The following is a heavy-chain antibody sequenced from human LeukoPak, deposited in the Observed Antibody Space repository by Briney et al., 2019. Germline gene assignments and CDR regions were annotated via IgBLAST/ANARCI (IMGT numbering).Heavy chain of an antibody. CDR1: GFTFSKYW. CDR2: INTDGTVT. V-gene: IGHV3-74*01. D-gene: IGHD6-19*01. J-gene: IGHJ4*02. CDR3: ATKQWLAPPPDS. Sequence: GGSLRLSCAASGFTFSKYWMLWARQAPGKGLESVSRINTDGTVTTYADSVKGRFTVSRDNADNTMFLQMNSVRDEDTAVHYCATKQWLAPPPDSWGQGTPVTVSS.